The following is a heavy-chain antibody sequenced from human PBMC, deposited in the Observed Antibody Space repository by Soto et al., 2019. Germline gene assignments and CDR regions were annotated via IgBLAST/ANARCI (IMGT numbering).Heavy chain of an antibody. CDR1: GSTFSSYG. Sequence: EVQLVESGGGLVQPGGSLRLSCAASGSTFSSYGMSWVRQAPGKGLEWVANINKDGGERYYVDSVKGRFTISRDNAKNSLLLQMNSLKAEDTAAYYCVRGGTGRWLDYLGLDVWGQGTTVTVSS. CDR2: INKDGGER. D-gene: IGHD1-26*01. J-gene: IGHJ6*02. CDR3: VRGGTGRWLDYLGLDV. V-gene: IGHV3-7*03.